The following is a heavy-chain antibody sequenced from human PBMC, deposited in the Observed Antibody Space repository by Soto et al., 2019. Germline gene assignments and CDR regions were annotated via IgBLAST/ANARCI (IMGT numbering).Heavy chain of an antibody. CDR1: GGSISSYY. J-gene: IGHJ4*02. V-gene: IGHV4-59*01. Sequence: SETLSLTCTVSGGSISSYYWSWIRQPPGKGLEWIGYIYYSRSTNYNPSLKSRVTISVDTSKNQFSLKLSSVTAADTAVYYCARLQPFGTFLTYWGQGARVTVS. D-gene: IGHD3-9*01. CDR2: IYYSRST. CDR3: ARLQPFGTFLTY.